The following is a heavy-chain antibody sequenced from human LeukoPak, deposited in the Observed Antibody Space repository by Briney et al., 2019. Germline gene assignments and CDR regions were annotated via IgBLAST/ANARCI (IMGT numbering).Heavy chain of an antibody. CDR2: INHSGNT. J-gene: IGHJ4*02. CDR3: ARGGFYCGGDCYVDY. V-gene: IGHV4-34*01. CDR1: GGSFSVYY. D-gene: IGHD2-21*02. Sequence: SETLSLTCAVYGGSFSVYYWSWIRQPPGKGLEWIGEINHSGNTNHNPSLKSRVTISVDTSKNQFSLKLSSVTAADTAVYYCARGGFYCGGDCYVDYWGQGTLVTVSS.